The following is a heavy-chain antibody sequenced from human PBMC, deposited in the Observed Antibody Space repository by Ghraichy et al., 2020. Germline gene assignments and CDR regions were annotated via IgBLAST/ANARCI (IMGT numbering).Heavy chain of an antibody. D-gene: IGHD3-10*01. J-gene: IGHJ3*02. CDR3: ARARAPGGVAFDI. Sequence: ESLNISCTVSGGSISSSSYYWGWIRQPPGKGLEWIGSIYYSGSTYYNPSLKSRVTISVDTSKNQFSLKLSSVTAADTAVYYCARARAPGGVAFDIWGQGTMVTVSS. V-gene: IGHV4-39*07. CDR1: GGSISSSSYY. CDR2: IYYSGST.